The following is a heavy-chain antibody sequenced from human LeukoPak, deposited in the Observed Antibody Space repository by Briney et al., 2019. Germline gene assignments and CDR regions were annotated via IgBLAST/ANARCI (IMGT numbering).Heavy chain of an antibody. CDR1: GFTFDDYA. J-gene: IGHJ4*02. V-gene: IGHV3-9*01. CDR2: ISWNSGSI. D-gene: IGHD6-25*01. Sequence: HSGGSLRLSCAASGFTFDDYAMHWVRQAPGKGLEWVSGISWNSGSIGYADSVKGRFTISRDNAKNSLYLQMNSLRAEDTAVYYCARDLVSGGGYWGQGTLVTVSS. CDR3: ARDLVSGGGY.